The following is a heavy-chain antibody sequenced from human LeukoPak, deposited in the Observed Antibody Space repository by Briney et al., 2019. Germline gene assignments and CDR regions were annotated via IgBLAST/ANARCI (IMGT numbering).Heavy chain of an antibody. V-gene: IGHV3-23*01. Sequence: QTGGSLRLSCAASGFTFSSYAMSWVRQAPGKGLEWVSSISGTGGGTYYADSVKGRFTISRDNSHKTQYLQMNSLRAEDTAVYYCAKDREMYFYDSSGYRDAFHIWGQGTKVTVSS. CDR3: AKDREMYFYDSSGYRDAFHI. J-gene: IGHJ3*02. CDR1: GFTFSSYA. CDR2: ISGTGGGT. D-gene: IGHD3-22*01.